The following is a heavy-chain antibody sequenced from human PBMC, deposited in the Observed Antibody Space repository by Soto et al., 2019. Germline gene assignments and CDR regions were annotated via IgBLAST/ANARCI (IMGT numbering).Heavy chain of an antibody. J-gene: IGHJ6*02. V-gene: IGHV3-23*01. CDR1: GFSFSSYA. CDR2: ISNSGGTT. D-gene: IGHD6-19*01. CDR3: AKYVAVAGTALYGMDV. Sequence: EVQLLESGGGLVQPGGSLRLSCAASGFSFSSYAMSWARQAPGKGLEWVSAISNSGGTTFYADSVKGRFTISRDNFKNTVLMQMSSLRAEDTAVYYCAKYVAVAGTALYGMDVWGQGTTVTVSS.